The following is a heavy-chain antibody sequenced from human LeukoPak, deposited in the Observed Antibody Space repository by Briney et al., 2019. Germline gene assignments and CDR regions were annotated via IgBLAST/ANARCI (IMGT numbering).Heavy chain of an antibody. CDR3: ARGRSGWYLNDVFDI. Sequence: GASVKVSCKASGYTFTNHDINWVRQATGQGLEWMGWMSPNSGNTGYAQKFQGRVTMTRNTSISTAYMELSSLRSEDTAVYYCARGRSGWYLNDVFDIWGQGTMVTVSS. J-gene: IGHJ3*02. D-gene: IGHD6-19*01. CDR1: GYTFTNHD. CDR2: MSPNSGNT. V-gene: IGHV1-8*01.